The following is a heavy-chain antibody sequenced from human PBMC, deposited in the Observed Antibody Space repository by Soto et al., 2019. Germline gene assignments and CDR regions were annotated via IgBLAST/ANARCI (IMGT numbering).Heavy chain of an antibody. Sequence: SVKVSCKASGFTFTSSAVQWVRQARGQRLEWIGWIVVGSGGRNYAQKFQERVTITRDMSTSTAYMELSSLRSDDTAMYYCAAGDSSGYYYWEFDYWGQGTLVTVSS. J-gene: IGHJ4*02. V-gene: IGHV1-58*01. CDR3: AAGDSSGYYYWEFDY. CDR1: GFTFTSSA. CDR2: IVVGSGGR. D-gene: IGHD3-22*01.